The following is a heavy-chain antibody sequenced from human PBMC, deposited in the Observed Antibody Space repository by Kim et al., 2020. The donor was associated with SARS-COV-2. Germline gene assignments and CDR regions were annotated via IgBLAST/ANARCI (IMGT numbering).Heavy chain of an antibody. J-gene: IGHJ4*02. CDR2: IRSKAYGGTT. Sequence: GGSLRLSCTASGFTFGDYAMSWVRQAPGKGLEWVGFIRSKAYGGTTEYAASVKGRFTISRDDSKSIAYLQMNSLKTEDTAVYYCTRTYYDFWSGYNPTLDYWGQGTLVTVSS. D-gene: IGHD3-3*01. CDR1: GFTFGDYA. CDR3: TRTYYDFWSGYNPTLDY. V-gene: IGHV3-49*04.